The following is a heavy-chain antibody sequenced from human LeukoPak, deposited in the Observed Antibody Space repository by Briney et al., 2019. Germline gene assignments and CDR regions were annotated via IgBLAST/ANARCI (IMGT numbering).Heavy chain of an antibody. CDR1: GYTFTSYD. D-gene: IGHD3-10*01. Sequence: ASVKVSCKASGYTFTSYDINWVRQATGQGLEWMGWMNPNSGNTGYAQKFQGRVTITRNTSISTAYMELSSLRSEDTAVYYCARVRVSFGGDYWGQGTLVTVSS. V-gene: IGHV1-8*03. CDR2: MNPNSGNT. J-gene: IGHJ4*02. CDR3: ARVRVSFGGDY.